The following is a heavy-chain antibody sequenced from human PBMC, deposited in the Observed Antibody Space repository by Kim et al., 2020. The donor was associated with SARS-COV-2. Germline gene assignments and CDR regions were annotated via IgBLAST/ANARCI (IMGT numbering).Heavy chain of an antibody. J-gene: IGHJ3*01. CDR2: IGGSGTYK. V-gene: IGHV3-21*01. D-gene: IGHD3-9*01. CDR3: ARNVLTSHAFDV. CDR1: GFIFSSYG. Sequence: GGSLRLSCAASGFIFSSYGMVWVRQAPGKGLEWVSSIGGSGTYKYYADSLRGRFIISRDNAKNSLYLQMNSLRAEDTAVFYCARNVLTSHAFDVWGQGTMVTVS.